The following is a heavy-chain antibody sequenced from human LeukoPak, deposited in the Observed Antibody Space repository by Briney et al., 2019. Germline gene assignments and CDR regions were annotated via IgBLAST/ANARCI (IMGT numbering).Heavy chain of an antibody. Sequence: GGSLRLSCSASGFSFSDSWMSWVRYVPGKGLEWLADMNPDGSKIVYVDSVKGRFTISRNNAKNPLFLQMDGLRAEDTAVYFCARDPLNGALDIWGQGTLVTVSS. CDR2: MNPDGSKI. CDR1: GFSFSDSW. CDR3: ARDPLNGALDI. V-gene: IGHV3-7*01. J-gene: IGHJ3*02.